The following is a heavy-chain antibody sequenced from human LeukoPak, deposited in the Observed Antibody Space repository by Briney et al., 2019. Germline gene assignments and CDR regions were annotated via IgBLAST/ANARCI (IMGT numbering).Heavy chain of an antibody. CDR3: ARVNPLMAPGASDI. V-gene: IGHV3-7*01. CDR2: IKQVGSEK. CDR1: GFTFSRYW. J-gene: IGHJ3*02. D-gene: IGHD2-8*01. Sequence: GGSLRLSYAASGFTFSRYWMSWVRQAPGKGLEWVANIKQVGSEKYYVASVKGRFTIARDNAKNSLYLQMNSLRAEDTAVYYCARVNPLMAPGASDIWGQGTMVTVSS.